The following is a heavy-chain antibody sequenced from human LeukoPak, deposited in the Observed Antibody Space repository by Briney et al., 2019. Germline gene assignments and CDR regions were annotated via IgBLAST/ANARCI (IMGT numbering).Heavy chain of an antibody. D-gene: IGHD4-23*01. Sequence: SETRSLTCTVSGGSISSGGYYWSWIRQHPGKGLEWIGYIYYSGSTYYNPSLKSRVTISVDTSKNQFSLKLSSVTAADTAVYYCARSFSDYGGNSNWFDPWGQGTLVIVSS. V-gene: IGHV4-31*03. CDR3: ARSFSDYGGNSNWFDP. J-gene: IGHJ5*02. CDR2: IYYSGST. CDR1: GGSISSGGYY.